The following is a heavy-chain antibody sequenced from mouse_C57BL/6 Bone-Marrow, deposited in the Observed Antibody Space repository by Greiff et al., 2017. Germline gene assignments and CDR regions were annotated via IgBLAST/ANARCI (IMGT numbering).Heavy chain of an antibody. D-gene: IGHD2-1*01. CDR3: AREEGYGNYYFDY. J-gene: IGHJ2*01. Sequence: QVQLQQPGAELVKPGASVKLSCKASGYTFTSYWMHWVKQRPGQGLEWIGMIHPNSGSTNYNEKFKSKATLTVDKSSSTAYMQLSSLTSEDSAVYYCAREEGYGNYYFDYWGQGTTRTVSS. CDR1: GYTFTSYW. CDR2: IHPNSGST. V-gene: IGHV1-64*01.